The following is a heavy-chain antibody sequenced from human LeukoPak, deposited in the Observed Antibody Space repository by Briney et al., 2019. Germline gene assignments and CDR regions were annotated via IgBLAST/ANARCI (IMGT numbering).Heavy chain of an antibody. CDR1: GYTFTGQY. J-gene: IGHJ4*02. V-gene: IGHV1-2*02. CDR3: ARDLGTAAGTDY. D-gene: IGHD6-13*01. CDR2: INPNSGGT. Sequence: ASVKVSCKTSGYTFTGQYVHWVRQAPGQGLEWMGWINPNSGGTDYAQKFQGRVTMTRDTSVRTAYMELNRLRSDDTAVYYCARDLGTAAGTDYWGQGTLVTVSS.